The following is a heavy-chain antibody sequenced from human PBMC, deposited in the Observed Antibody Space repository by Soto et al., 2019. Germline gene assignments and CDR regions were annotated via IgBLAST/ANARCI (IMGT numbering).Heavy chain of an antibody. Sequence: PVGSLRLSCAASGFSLSSYWMNWVRQAPGKGLEWVANIKQDGSEKYYVDSVKGRFFISRDNAKNSLYLQVNSLRAEDTAVYYCARDADASGWYHYGMDVWGQGTMVTVSS. D-gene: IGHD6-19*01. CDR2: IKQDGSEK. V-gene: IGHV3-7*01. CDR3: ARDADASGWYHYGMDV. CDR1: GFSLSSYW. J-gene: IGHJ6*02.